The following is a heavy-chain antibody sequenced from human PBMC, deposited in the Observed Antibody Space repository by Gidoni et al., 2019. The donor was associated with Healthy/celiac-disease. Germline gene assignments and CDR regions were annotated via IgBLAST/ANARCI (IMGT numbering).Heavy chain of an antibody. V-gene: IGHV3-48*01. CDR1: GFTFSSYS. CDR2: ISSSMSTI. CDR3: GREGGEGLEWFGEFTDSVLPYDY. J-gene: IGHJ4*02. D-gene: IGHD3-10*01. Sequence: EVQLVESGGGLVQPGGSLRLSCVSSGFTFSSYSMNWVRKAPGKGLEWVSYISSSMSTIYDEDSGKGRFTITKDKAKNSRYLQRNSLRAEETVVYYGGREGGEGLEWFGEFTDSVLPYDYWGQGTLVTVSS.